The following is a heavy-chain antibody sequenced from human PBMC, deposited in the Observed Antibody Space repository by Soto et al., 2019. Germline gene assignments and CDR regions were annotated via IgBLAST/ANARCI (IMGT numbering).Heavy chain of an antibody. D-gene: IGHD2-2*01. Sequence: QVQLVQSGAEVKKPGSSVKVSCKASGGTFSSYAISWVRQAPGQGLEWMGGIIPISGTANYAQKCQGRVTITTDESTSTAYMELSSLSSEDTAVYYCASSQGSSTRLETDHYYYYGRDAWGQGNTVTVSS. J-gene: IGHJ6*02. V-gene: IGHV1-69*01. CDR3: ASSQGSSTRLETDHYYYYGRDA. CDR1: GGTFSSYA. CDR2: IIPISGTA.